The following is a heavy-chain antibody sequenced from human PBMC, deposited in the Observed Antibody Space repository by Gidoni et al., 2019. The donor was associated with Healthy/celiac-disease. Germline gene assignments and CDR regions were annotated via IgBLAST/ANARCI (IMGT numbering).Heavy chain of an antibody. CDR3: ARALTRDYDFWSGYSRGDAFDI. J-gene: IGHJ3*02. V-gene: IGHV3-74*01. CDR2: INSDGSST. CDR1: GFTFSSYW. D-gene: IGHD3-3*01. Sequence: EVQLVESGGGLVQPGGSLRLSCAASGFTFSSYWIHWVRQAPGKGLVWVSRINSDGSSTSYADSVKGRFTISRDNAKNTLYLQMNSLRAEDTAVYYCARALTRDYDFWSGYSRGDAFDIWGQGTMVTVSS.